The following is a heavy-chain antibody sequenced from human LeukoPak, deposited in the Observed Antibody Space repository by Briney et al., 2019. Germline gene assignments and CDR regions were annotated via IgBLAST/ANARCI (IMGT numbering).Heavy chain of an antibody. Sequence: SETLSLTCTVSGGSISSYYWSWIRQPPGKGLEWIGYIYYSGSTNYNPSLKSRVTISVDTSKNQFPLKLSSVTAADTAVYYCARFIAAGTGFDYWGQGTLVTVSS. D-gene: IGHD6-13*01. CDR3: ARFIAAGTGFDY. CDR1: GGSISSYY. V-gene: IGHV4-59*08. CDR2: IYYSGST. J-gene: IGHJ4*02.